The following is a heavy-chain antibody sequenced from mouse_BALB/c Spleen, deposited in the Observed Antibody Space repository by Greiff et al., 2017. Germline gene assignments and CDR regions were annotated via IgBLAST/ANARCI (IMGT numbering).Heavy chain of an antibody. D-gene: IGHD1-1*01. CDR3: ASVGFAY. V-gene: IGHV14-3*02. CDR2: IDPANGNT. Sequence: EVKLVESGAELVKPGASVKLSCTASGFNIKDTYMHWVKQRPEQGLEWIGRIDPANGNTKYDPKFQGKATITADTSSNTAYLQLSSLTSEDTAVYYCASVGFAYWGQGTLVTVSA. CDR1: GFNIKDTY. J-gene: IGHJ3*01.